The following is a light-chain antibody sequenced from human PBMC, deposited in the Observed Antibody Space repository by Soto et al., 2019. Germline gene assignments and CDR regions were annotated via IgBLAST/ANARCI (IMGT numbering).Light chain of an antibody. J-gene: IGKJ1*01. Sequence: ETVLTQSPATLSVSPGERATLSCRTSQSVRGHLAWYQQKPGQIPRLLIYAASTRATGTPARFSGSGSETDFPLTISSLQSEDFAVYYCQQYDHWLPAFGQGTKVEIK. CDR3: QQYDHWLPA. CDR2: AAS. V-gene: IGKV3-15*01. CDR1: QSVRGH.